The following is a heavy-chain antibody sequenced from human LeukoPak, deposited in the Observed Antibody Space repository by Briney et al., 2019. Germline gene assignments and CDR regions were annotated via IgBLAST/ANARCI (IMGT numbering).Heavy chain of an antibody. CDR3: ARYTFGGYYFDY. CDR2: IYYSGST. Sequence: SQTLSLTCTVSGGSISSGDSYWSWIRQPPGKGLEWIGYIYYSGSTYYNPSLKSRVTISVDTSKNQFSLKLSSVTAADTAVYYCARYTFGGYYFDYWGQGTLVTVSS. D-gene: IGHD3-16*01. J-gene: IGHJ4*02. V-gene: IGHV4-30-4*08. CDR1: GGSISSGDSY.